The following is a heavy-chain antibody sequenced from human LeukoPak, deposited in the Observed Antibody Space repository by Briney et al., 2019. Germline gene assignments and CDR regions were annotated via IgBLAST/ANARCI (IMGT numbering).Heavy chain of an antibody. CDR3: AKAIAVAGQYYFDY. CDR1: GFTFSAYA. J-gene: IGHJ4*02. CDR2: ISWNSGSI. V-gene: IGHV3-9*01. D-gene: IGHD6-19*01. Sequence: SLRLSCAASGFTFSAYAMSWVRQAPGKGLEWVSGISWNSGSIGYADSVKGRFTISRDNAKNSLYLQMNSLRAEDTALYYCAKAIAVAGQYYFDYWGQGTLVTVSS.